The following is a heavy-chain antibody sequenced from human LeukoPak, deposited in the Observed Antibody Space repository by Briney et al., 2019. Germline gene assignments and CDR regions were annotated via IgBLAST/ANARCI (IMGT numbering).Heavy chain of an antibody. CDR1: GYTFTSYD. CDR3: ARVGSWFGELYPYFQH. D-gene: IGHD3-10*01. V-gene: IGHV1-18*01. CDR2: ISAYNGNT. Sequence: ASVKVSCKASGYTFTSYDINWVRQAPGQGLEWMGWISAYNGNTNYAQKLQGRVTMTTDTSTSTAYMELRSLRSDDTAVYYCARVGSWFGELYPYFQHWGQGTLVTVSS. J-gene: IGHJ1*01.